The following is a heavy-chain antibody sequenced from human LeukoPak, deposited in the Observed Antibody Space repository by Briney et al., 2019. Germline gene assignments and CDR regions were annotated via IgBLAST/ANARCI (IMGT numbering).Heavy chain of an antibody. V-gene: IGHV4-39*07. Sequence: PSETLSLTCTVSGGSISSSSYYWGWIRQPPGKGLEWIGKIYYSGSTYYNPSLKSRVTISVDTSKNQFSLKLSSVTAADTAVYYCAGSGSRGGFDPWGQGTLVTVSS. J-gene: IGHJ5*02. CDR1: GGSISSSSYY. CDR2: IYYSGST. CDR3: AGSGSRGGFDP. D-gene: IGHD2-15*01.